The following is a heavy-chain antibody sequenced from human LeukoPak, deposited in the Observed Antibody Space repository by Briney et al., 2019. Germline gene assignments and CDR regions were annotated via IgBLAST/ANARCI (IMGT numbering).Heavy chain of an antibody. J-gene: IGHJ4*02. CDR2: ISAYNGNT. D-gene: IGHD6-13*01. Sequence: ASVKVSCKASGYTFTSYGISWVRQAPGQGLEWMGWISAYNGNTNYAQKLQGRVTMTTDTSTSTAYMELRGLRSDDTAVYYCARAPPISSSWYRSYLDYWGQGTLVTVSS. CDR1: GYTFTSYG. CDR3: ARAPPISSSWYRSYLDY. V-gene: IGHV1-18*01.